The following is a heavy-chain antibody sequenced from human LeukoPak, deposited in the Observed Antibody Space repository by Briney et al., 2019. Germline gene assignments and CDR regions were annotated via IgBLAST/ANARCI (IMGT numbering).Heavy chain of an antibody. CDR2: IYHSGST. D-gene: IGHD1-7*01. CDR3: ARDSIHRRTTPFDY. J-gene: IGHJ4*01. CDR1: GYSISNPYY. V-gene: IGHV4-38-2*02. Sequence: SETLSLTCTVSGYSISNPYYWGWIRQPPGKGLEWIGSIYHSGSTYYNPSLKSRVTISVDTSKNQFSLKLNSVTAADTAVYYCARDSIHRRTTPFDYSGHGTLVTVSS.